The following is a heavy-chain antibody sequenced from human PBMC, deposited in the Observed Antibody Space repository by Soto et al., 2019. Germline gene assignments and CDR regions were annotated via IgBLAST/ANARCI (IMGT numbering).Heavy chain of an antibody. D-gene: IGHD5-12*01. J-gene: IGHJ4*02. CDR3: TRAFIGDGYAGSLDY. V-gene: IGHV3-49*03. CDR1: GFTFGDYA. Sequence: PGGSLRLSCTASGFTFGDYAMSWFRQAPGKGLKWVGFIRSKAYGGTTEYAASVKGRFTISRDDSKSIAYLKMNSLKTEDTAVYYCTRAFIGDGYAGSLDYWGQGTLVAVSS. CDR2: IRSKAYGGTT.